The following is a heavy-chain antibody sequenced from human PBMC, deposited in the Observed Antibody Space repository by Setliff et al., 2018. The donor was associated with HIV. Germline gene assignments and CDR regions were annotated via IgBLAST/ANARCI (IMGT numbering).Heavy chain of an antibody. CDR3: ARDDSNGNTDAFDI. J-gene: IGHJ3*02. CDR1: GLTFTSYW. D-gene: IGHD5-18*01. Sequence: GGSLRLSCAASGLTFTSYWMIWVRQAPGKGLEWVANIKQDGSKAYYMDSVNGRFTISRDNPKNSLYLQMTSLRAEDTAVYYCARDDSNGNTDAFDIWGQGTTVTVSS. V-gene: IGHV3-7*03. CDR2: IKQDGSKA.